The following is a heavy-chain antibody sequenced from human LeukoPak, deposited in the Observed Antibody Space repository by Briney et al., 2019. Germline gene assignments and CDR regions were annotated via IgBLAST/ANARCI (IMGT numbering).Heavy chain of an antibody. CDR3: ARGGDYIWGTFRPIDY. J-gene: IGHJ4*02. D-gene: IGHD3-16*02. CDR2: IFHNGST. CDR1: GGSVRSGSYY. Sequence: SETLSLSCSVSGGSVRSGSYYWAWIRQPPGKGLEWIGYIFHNGSTNYNPSLKSRVTISTDPSTNQFSLRLNSVAAADTAVYFCARGGDYIWGTFRPIDYWGQGSLVIVSS. V-gene: IGHV4-61*01.